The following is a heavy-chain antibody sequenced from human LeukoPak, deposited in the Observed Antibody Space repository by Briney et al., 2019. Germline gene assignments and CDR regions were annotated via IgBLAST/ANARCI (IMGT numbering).Heavy chain of an antibody. CDR3: ARAADDILTGYYTIDY. CDR1: GYTFTGYY. J-gene: IGHJ4*02. D-gene: IGHD3-9*01. Sequence: ASVKVSCKASGYTFTGYYMHWVRQAPGQGLEWMGWINPNSGGTNYAQKFQGRVTMTRDTSISTAYMELSRLRSDDTAVYYCARAADDILTGYYTIDYWGQGTLVTVSS. CDR2: INPNSGGT. V-gene: IGHV1-2*02.